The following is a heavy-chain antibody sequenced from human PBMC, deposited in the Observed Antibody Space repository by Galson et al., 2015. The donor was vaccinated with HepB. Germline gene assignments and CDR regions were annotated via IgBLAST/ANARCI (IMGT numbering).Heavy chain of an antibody. CDR1: GFTFSSYS. D-gene: IGHD2-15*01. CDR2: ISSSSSTI. CDR3: ARDLDVVVGLGYFDY. V-gene: IGHV3-48*01. J-gene: IGHJ4*02. Sequence: SLRLSCAASGFTFSSYSMNWVRQAPGKGLEWVSYISSSSSTIYYADSVKGRFTISRDNAKNSLYLQMNSLRAEDTAVYYCARDLDVVVGLGYFDYWGQGTLVTVSS.